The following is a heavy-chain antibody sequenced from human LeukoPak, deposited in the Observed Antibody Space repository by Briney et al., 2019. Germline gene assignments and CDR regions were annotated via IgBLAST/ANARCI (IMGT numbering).Heavy chain of an antibody. V-gene: IGHV4-59*03. CDR2: IYHSGTT. J-gene: IGHJ4*02. D-gene: IGHD3-16*01. CDR3: AARPSGGSHTFES. Sequence: NPSETLSLTCSVSGVAINVYYWNWIRQPPGKGLEWIGYIYHSGTTNYNPSLQSRVTISMDTSKNQFSLKLTSVTAADTAVYYCAARPSGGSHTFESWGQGTLVTVSS. CDR1: GVAINVYY.